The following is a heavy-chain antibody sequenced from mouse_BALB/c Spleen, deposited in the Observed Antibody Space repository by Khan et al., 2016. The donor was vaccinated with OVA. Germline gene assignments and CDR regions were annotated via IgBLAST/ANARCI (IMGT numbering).Heavy chain of an antibody. J-gene: IGHJ3*01. D-gene: IGHD1-1*01. V-gene: IGHV1-7*01. CDR3: ANHGSSSAWLTY. Sequence: QVQLKESGAELAKPGASVKMSCKASGYSFTSYWMHWVKQSPGQGLEWIGYINPSTGYTEYNQRFKDKATLTADKSSSTAYMQLSSLTSEESAVYYCANHGSSSAWLTYWGQGTLVTVSA. CDR1: GYSFTSYW. CDR2: INPSTGYT.